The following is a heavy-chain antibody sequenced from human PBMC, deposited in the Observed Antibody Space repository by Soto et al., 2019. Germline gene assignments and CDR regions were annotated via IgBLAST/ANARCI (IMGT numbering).Heavy chain of an antibody. V-gene: IGHV4-39*01. CDR2: IYYSGST. J-gene: IGHJ4*02. D-gene: IGHD3-9*01. CDR3: ARHRGYYDILTGYYTELNFDY. CDR1: GGSISSSSYY. Sequence: ETLSLTCTVSGGSISSSSYYWGWIRQPPGKGLEWIGSIYYSGSTYYNPSLKSRVTISVDTSKNQFSLKLSSVTAADTAVYYCARHRGYYDILTGYYTELNFDYWGQGTLVTVSS.